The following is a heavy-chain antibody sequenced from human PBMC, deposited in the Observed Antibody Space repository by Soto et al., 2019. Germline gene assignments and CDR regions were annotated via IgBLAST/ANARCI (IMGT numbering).Heavy chain of an antibody. CDR1: GGTFGSNV. D-gene: IGHD2-15*01. CDR2: IMPIFGAA. V-gene: IGHV1-69*01. J-gene: IGHJ4*02. Sequence: QVQLMQSGAELKKPGSSVKVSCKASGGTFGSNVISWVRQAPGQGLEWMGEIMPIFGAATKPQKFQFRLRLNADPSTTTVYMEPSSLASEDTAVYFCARGARYCSGGSCDPDVWGQGTLVTVSS. CDR3: ARGARYCSGGSCDPDV.